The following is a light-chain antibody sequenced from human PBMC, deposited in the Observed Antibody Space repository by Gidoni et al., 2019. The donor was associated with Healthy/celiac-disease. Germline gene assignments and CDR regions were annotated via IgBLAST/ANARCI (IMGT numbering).Light chain of an antibody. CDR3: LQHKIYPRT. CDR2: GAT. V-gene: IGKV1-17*01. J-gene: IGKJ2*02. Sequence: DIQMTQSPSSLSASVGDRVTITCRASQDIGNGLGWFQQKPGKAPKRLIYGATSLQGGVPSRFSGSGSGTEFTLTISSLQPADSATYYCLQHKIYPRTFGQGTKLEIK. CDR1: QDIGNG.